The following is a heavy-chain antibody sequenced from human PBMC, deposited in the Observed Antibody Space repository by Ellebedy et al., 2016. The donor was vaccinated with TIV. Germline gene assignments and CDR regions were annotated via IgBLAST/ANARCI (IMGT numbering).Heavy chain of an antibody. Sequence: GESLKISCAASGFTFSNAWMNWVRQAPGKGLEWVGRIRSKTDGGAADYAAHVKGRFTISRDDSKNTLYLQMNSLKTEDTDVYFCTTVYRYNYDSVWGQGTLVTVSS. D-gene: IGHD5-18*01. CDR2: IRSKTDGGAA. V-gene: IGHV3-15*01. CDR1: GFTFSNAW. J-gene: IGHJ4*02. CDR3: TTVYRYNYDSV.